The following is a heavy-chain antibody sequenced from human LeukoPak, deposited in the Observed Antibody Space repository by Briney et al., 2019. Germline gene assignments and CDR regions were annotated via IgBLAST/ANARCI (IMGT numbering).Heavy chain of an antibody. CDR1: GFTFSTFA. V-gene: IGHV3-21*01. D-gene: IGHD1-26*01. CDR2: ISSSSSYI. J-gene: IGHJ5*02. CDR3: ARAGSGRSPDWFDP. Sequence: GGSLRLSCAASGFTFSTFAMIWVRQAPGKGLEWVSSISSSSSYIYYADSVKGRFTISRDNAKNSLYLQMNSLRAEDTAVYYCARAGSGRSPDWFDPWGQGTLVTVSS.